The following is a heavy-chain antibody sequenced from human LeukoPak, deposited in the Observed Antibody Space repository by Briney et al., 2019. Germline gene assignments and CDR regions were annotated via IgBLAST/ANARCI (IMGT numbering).Heavy chain of an antibody. J-gene: IGHJ4*02. CDR3: ALDYYDSSGYSPTGDFDY. Sequence: GGSLRLSCVASGFTFSSYSMNWVRQAPGKGLEWVSSISSSSSYIYYADSVKGRFTISRDNAKNSLYLQMNSLRAEDTAVYYCALDYYDSSGYSPTGDFDYWGQGTLVTVSS. CDR2: ISSSSSYI. CDR1: GFTFSSYS. V-gene: IGHV3-21*01. D-gene: IGHD3-22*01.